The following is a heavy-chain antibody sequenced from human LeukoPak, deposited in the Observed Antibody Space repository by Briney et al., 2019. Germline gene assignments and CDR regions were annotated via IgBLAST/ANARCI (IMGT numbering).Heavy chain of an antibody. CDR3: ARGGLGGITAYSNYLFDY. CDR2: FHYSGDT. D-gene: IGHD4-11*01. CDR1: GASISSYY. Sequence: PSETLSLTCTVSGASISSYYWSWIRQPPGKGLELTGSFHYSGDTKYNPSLKSRVTMSIDTSTNQFSLNLPSVTAAATAVHYWARGGLGGITAYSNYLFDYWGQGTLVTVSS. V-gene: IGHV4-59*08. J-gene: IGHJ4*02.